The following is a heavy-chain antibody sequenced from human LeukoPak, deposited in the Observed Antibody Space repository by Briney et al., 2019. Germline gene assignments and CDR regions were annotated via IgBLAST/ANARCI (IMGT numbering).Heavy chain of an antibody. Sequence: NPSETLSLTCAVYGGSFSGYYWSWIRQPPGKGLEWIGEINHSGSTNYNPSLKSRVTISVDTSKNQFSLKLSSVTAADTAVYYCARVGIAAAGTFYYYMDVWGKGTTVTVSS. CDR2: INHSGST. V-gene: IGHV4-34*01. J-gene: IGHJ6*03. CDR3: ARVGIAAAGTFYYYMDV. D-gene: IGHD6-13*01. CDR1: GGSFSGYY.